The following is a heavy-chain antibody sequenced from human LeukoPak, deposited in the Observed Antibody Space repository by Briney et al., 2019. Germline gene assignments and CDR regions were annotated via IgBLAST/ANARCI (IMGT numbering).Heavy chain of an antibody. Sequence: GGSLRLSCAASGFTFNSYAMSWVRQAPGKGLEWVSAVSGSGSYTYYADSVKGRFTIYRDNSKNTLYLQMTSLRAEDTAVYYCAKDQVWIVVGSFDYWGQGTLVTVSS. CDR3: AKDQVWIVVGSFDY. D-gene: IGHD3-22*01. J-gene: IGHJ4*02. CDR2: VSGSGSYT. CDR1: GFTFNSYA. V-gene: IGHV3-23*01.